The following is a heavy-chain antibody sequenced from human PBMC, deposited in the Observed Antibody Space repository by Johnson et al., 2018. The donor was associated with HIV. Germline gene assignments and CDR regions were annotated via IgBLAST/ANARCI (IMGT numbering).Heavy chain of an antibody. V-gene: IGHV3-13*01. CDR3: ARGGAHDAFDI. CDR2: IGTAGDT. CDR1: GFTFSSYD. Sequence: EVQLVESGGGVVQPGGSLRLSCAASGFTFSSYDMHCVRQATGKGLEWVSAIGTAGDTYYPGSVKGRFTISRENAKNSLYLQMNSRRGGDTAVYYCARGGAHDAFDIWGQGTMVTVSS. J-gene: IGHJ3*02. D-gene: IGHD3-16*01.